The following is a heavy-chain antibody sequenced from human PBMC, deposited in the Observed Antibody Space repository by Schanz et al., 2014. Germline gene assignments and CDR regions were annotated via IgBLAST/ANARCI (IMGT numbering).Heavy chain of an antibody. J-gene: IGHJ3*02. CDR2: INPSGGST. CDR3: ARGPSTGAFDI. Sequence: QVQLVQSGAEVKKPGASVKVSCKASGYIFGSHGMTWVRQAPGQGPELMGIINPSGGSTSYAQKFQGRVTMTRDTSTSTVYMELSSLRSEDTAVYYCARGPSTGAFDIWGQGTMVTVSS. CDR1: GYIFGSHG. V-gene: IGHV1-46*03.